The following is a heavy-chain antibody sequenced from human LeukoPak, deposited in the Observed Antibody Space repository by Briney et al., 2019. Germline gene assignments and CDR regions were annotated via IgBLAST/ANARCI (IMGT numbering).Heavy chain of an antibody. V-gene: IGHV6-1*01. CDR3: AMLAPYGGNSYFDY. J-gene: IGHJ4*02. D-gene: IGHD4-23*01. CDR1: GDSLSSNSAA. CDR2: TYYRSKWYN. Sequence: SQTLSLTCAISGDSLSSNSAAWNCIRQSPWRGLEWLGGTYYRSKWYNDYAVSEKSRITINPDTSKNQFSLQLKSVTPEDTAVYYCAMLAPYGGNSYFDYRGQGTLVTVSS.